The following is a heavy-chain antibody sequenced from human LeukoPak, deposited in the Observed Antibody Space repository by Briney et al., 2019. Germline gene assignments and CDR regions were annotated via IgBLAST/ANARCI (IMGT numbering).Heavy chain of an antibody. CDR3: ASSRGAATSFDY. Sequence: SETLSLTCTVSGGSISSYYWSWIRQPPGKGLEWIGYIYYSGSTNYNPSLKSRVTISVDTSKNQFSLKLSSVTAADTAVYYCASSRGAATSFDYWGQGTLVTVSS. CDR1: GGSISSYY. V-gene: IGHV4-59*01. CDR2: IYYSGST. J-gene: IGHJ4*02. D-gene: IGHD1-26*01.